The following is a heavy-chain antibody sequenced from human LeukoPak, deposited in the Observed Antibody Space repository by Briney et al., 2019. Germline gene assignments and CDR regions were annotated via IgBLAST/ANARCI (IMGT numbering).Heavy chain of an antibody. CDR3: AKQCCGGDCWELFDY. CDR1: GFTFSDYY. CDR2: ISYDGSNK. J-gene: IGHJ4*02. V-gene: IGHV3-30*18. Sequence: GGSLRLSCAASGFTFSDYYMSWIRQAPGKGLEWVAVISYDGSNKYYADSVKGRFTISRDNSKNTLYLQMNSLRAEDTAVYYCAKQCCGGDCWELFDYWGQGTLVTVSS. D-gene: IGHD2-21*02.